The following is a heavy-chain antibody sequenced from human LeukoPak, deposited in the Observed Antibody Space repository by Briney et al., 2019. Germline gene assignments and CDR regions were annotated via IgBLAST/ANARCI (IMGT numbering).Heavy chain of an antibody. CDR2: ISSSGSTI. J-gene: IGHJ3*02. Sequence: GGSLRLPCAASGFTFSDYYMSWIRQAPGRGLEWVSYISSSGSTIYYADSVKGRFTISRDNAKNSLYLQMNSLRAEDTAVYYCARERNIVATIAAFDIWGQGTMVTVSS. CDR1: GFTFSDYY. CDR3: ARERNIVATIAAFDI. D-gene: IGHD5-12*01. V-gene: IGHV3-11*04.